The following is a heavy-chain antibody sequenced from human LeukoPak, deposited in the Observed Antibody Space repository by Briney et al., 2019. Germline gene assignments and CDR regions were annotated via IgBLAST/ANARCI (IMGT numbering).Heavy chain of an antibody. Sequence: GASVKVSCXASGGTFSSYAISWVRQAPGQGLEWMGGIIPIFGTANYAQKFQGRVTITADESTSTAYMELSSLRSEDTAVYYCASSNQPAAIRGDAFDIWGQGTMVTVSS. J-gene: IGHJ3*02. CDR1: GGTFSSYA. D-gene: IGHD2-2*02. V-gene: IGHV1-69*13. CDR3: ASSNQPAAIRGDAFDI. CDR2: IIPIFGTA.